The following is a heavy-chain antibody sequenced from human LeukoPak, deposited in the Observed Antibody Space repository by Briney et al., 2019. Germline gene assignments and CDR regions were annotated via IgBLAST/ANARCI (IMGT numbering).Heavy chain of an antibody. CDR3: ARGPSSNWSGLDF. Sequence: PGGSLRLSCAASGFSFSGHWMHWARQLPGKGLVWVPRISPTGSTTSYADSVKGRFTVSRDNAKNTLYLQVNNLRAEDTAVYYCARGPSSNWSGLDFWGQGTLLTVSS. CDR1: GFSFSGHW. J-gene: IGHJ4*02. V-gene: IGHV3-74*01. CDR2: ISPTGSTT. D-gene: IGHD6-13*01.